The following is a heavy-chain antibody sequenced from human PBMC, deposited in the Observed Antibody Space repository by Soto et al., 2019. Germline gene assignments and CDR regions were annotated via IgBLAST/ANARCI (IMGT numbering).Heavy chain of an antibody. Sequence: EVQLVESGGGLVQPGRSLRLSCAASGFTFDDYAMHWVRQAPGKGLEWVSGISWNSGSIGYADSVKGRFTISRDNAKNSLYLQMNSLRAEVTALYYCAKDRDDFFPRGMDVWGQGTTVTVSS. CDR3: AKDRDDFFPRGMDV. D-gene: IGHD3-3*01. V-gene: IGHV3-9*01. CDR1: GFTFDDYA. CDR2: ISWNSGSI. J-gene: IGHJ6*02.